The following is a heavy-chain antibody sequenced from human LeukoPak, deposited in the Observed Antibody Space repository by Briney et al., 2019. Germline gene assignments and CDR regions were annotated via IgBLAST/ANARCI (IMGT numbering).Heavy chain of an antibody. D-gene: IGHD3-10*01. V-gene: IGHV4-34*01. CDR1: GGSFSGYY. CDR3: ARASLGTMVRGVIRYYYMDV. CDR2: INHSGST. Sequence: SETLSLTCAVYGGSFSGYYWSWIRQPPGKGLEWIGEINHSGSTNYNPSLKSRVTISVDTSKNQFSLKLSSVTAADTAVYYCARASLGTMVRGVIRYYYMDVWGKGTAVTISS. J-gene: IGHJ6*03.